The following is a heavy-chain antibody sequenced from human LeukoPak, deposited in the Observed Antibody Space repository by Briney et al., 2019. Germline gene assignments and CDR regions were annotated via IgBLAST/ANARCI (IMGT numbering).Heavy chain of an antibody. D-gene: IGHD2-15*01. CDR3: ARVGYCSGGTCYGAIDY. CDR1: GGTFSSYA. Sequence: ASVTVSCKASGGTFSSYAISWVRQAPGQGLEWMGRIIPILGIANYAQNFQGRVTITADISTSTAYMELSSLRSEDTAVYYCARVGYCSGGTCYGAIDYWGQGTLVTVSS. V-gene: IGHV1-69*04. CDR2: IIPILGIA. J-gene: IGHJ4*02.